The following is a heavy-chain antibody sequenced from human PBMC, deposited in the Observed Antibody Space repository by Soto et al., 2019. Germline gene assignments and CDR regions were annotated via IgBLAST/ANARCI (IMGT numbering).Heavy chain of an antibody. CDR1: GGSFSGYY. V-gene: IGHV4-34*01. D-gene: IGHD4-4*01. CDR2: INHSGST. CDR3: ARGRYYSYYKTFDY. Sequence: SETLSLTCAVYGGSFSGYYWSWIRQPPGKGREWIGEINHSGSTNYSPSLKSRVTISADTSKNQCSRKLSSVTAADTAVYYCARGRYYSYYKTFDYWGQGTLVTVSS. J-gene: IGHJ4*02.